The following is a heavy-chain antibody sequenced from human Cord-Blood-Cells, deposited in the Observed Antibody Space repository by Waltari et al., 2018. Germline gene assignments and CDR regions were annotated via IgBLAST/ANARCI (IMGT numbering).Heavy chain of an antibody. D-gene: IGHD3-22*01. CDR2: INPSGGST. CDR1: GHTFASYY. V-gene: IGHV1-46*01. CDR3: ARVGDYDSSGYYAFDI. J-gene: IGHJ3*02. Sequence: QVQLVPSGAAVKQSGASVEVSSKASGHTFASYYMLWVRQPSGQGLEWMGIINPSGGSTSYAQKFQGRVTMTRDTSTSTVYMELSSLRSEDTAVYYCARVGDYDSSGYYAFDIWGQGTMVTVSS.